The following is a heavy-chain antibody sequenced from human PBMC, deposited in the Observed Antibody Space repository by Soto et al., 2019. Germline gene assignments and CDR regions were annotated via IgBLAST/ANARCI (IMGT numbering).Heavy chain of an antibody. CDR1: GFTFSNYA. V-gene: IGHV3-23*01. CDR2: ISGSVRST. CDR3: AKAPSSGRSYYSYGMDV. J-gene: IGHJ6*02. Sequence: GGSLRLCCAASGFTFSNYAMSWVRQAPGKGLEWVSAISGSVRSTYYADSVKGRFTISRDNSKNTLFLQMNSLRAEDTAVYYCAKAPSSGRSYYSYGMDVWGQGTTVTVSS. D-gene: IGHD6-19*01.